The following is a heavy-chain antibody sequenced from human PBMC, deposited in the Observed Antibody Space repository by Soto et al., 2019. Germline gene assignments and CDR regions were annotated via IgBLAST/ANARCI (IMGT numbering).Heavy chain of an antibody. CDR1: GDTFKKFA. CDR3: SSGVVPAAVAARHYFHYGVDV. D-gene: IGHD2-2*01. CDR2: IIAMFGTT. J-gene: IGHJ6*02. V-gene: IGHV1-69*06. Sequence: QVQLVQSGPAVKKPGSSVKVSCKTSGDTFKKFAISWVRQAPGQGPEWMGGIIAMFGTTKYTQKLQGRVTFTAAKSTGTADMELYSLMSEDTATYFCSSGVVPAAVAARHYFHYGVDVWGQGTPVTVSS.